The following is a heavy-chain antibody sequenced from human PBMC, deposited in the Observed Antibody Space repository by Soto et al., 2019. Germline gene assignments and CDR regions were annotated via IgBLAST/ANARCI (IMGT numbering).Heavy chain of an antibody. CDR2: IYSGGST. V-gene: IGHV3-53*01. Sequence: EVQLVESGGGLIQPGGSLRLSCAASGFTVSSNYMSWVRQAPGKGLEWVSVIYSGGSTYYADSVKGRFTISRDNSKNTLYLQMNRLRAEDTAVYYCARVGQKLTHNWFDPWGQGTLVTVSS. CDR3: ARVGQKLTHNWFDP. J-gene: IGHJ5*02. CDR1: GFTVSSNY. D-gene: IGHD6-13*01.